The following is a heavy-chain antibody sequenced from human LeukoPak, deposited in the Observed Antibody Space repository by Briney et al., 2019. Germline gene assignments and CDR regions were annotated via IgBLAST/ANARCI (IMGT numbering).Heavy chain of an antibody. D-gene: IGHD6-19*01. CDR3: ARDSGSGWYFFDY. CDR1: GITLNIFA. J-gene: IGHJ4*02. Sequence: GGSLRLSCAASGITLNIFAMNWVRQAPGKGLEWVSAITRSGTNTFYRDSVKGRFTISRDNSKNTLYLQVNSLRAEDTAVYYCARDSGSGWYFFDYWGQGTLVTVSS. CDR2: ITRSGTNT. V-gene: IGHV3-23*01.